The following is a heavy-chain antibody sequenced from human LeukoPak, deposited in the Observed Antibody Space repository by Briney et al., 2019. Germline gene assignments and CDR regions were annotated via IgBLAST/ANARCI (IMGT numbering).Heavy chain of an antibody. V-gene: IGHV4-59*01. CDR2: LHYTGST. CDR1: GDSITSYY. Sequence: SETLSFTCAVFGDSITSYYWNWIRQPPGKGLEWIGYLHYTGSTDYNPSLRSRVTMWVDASKKQLSLRMTSVTAADTAIYYCANQGSREVRGFDYWGLGTLVTVSS. J-gene: IGHJ4*02. D-gene: IGHD2-2*01. CDR3: ANQGSREVRGFDY.